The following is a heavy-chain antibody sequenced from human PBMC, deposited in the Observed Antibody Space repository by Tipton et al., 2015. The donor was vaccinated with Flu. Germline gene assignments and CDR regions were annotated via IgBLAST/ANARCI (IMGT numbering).Heavy chain of an antibody. CDR1: GASINSGDYF. J-gene: IGHJ4*02. V-gene: IGHV4-61*02. CDR3: ARGLMAPGTVGFDY. CDR2: IYTTGST. D-gene: IGHD6-13*01. Sequence: TLSLTCSVSGASINSGDYFWTWIRQSAGKGLEWIGRIYTTGSTDYNPSLKSRVAISVDTSKSQFSLMLTSVTAADTAVYYCARGLMAPGTVGFDYWGQGTLVTVSS.